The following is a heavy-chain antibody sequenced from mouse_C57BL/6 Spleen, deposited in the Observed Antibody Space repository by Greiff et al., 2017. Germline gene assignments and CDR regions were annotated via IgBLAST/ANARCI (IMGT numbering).Heavy chain of an antibody. CDR3: ARHEDGLGRSYWYFDV. V-gene: IGHV1-62-2*01. Sequence: QVQLQQSGAELVKPGASVKLSCKASGYTFTEYTIHWVKQRSGQGLEWIGWFYPGSGSIKYNEKFKDKATLTADKSSSTGYMELSRLTSEYSAVYFCARHEDGLGRSYWYFDVWGTGTTVTVSS. CDR2: FYPGSGSI. D-gene: IGHD4-1*01. J-gene: IGHJ1*03. CDR1: GYTFTEYT.